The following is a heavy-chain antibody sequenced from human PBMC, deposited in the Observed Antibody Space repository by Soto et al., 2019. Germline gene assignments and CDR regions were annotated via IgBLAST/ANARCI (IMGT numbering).Heavy chain of an antibody. CDR3: ARGPPRGYSDGRVYYGMDV. J-gene: IGHJ6*02. D-gene: IGHD5-18*01. CDR1: GGSFSGYY. Sequence: QVQLQQWGAGLLKPSETLSLTCAVYGGSFSGYYWSWIRQPPGKGLEWIGEINHSGSTNYNPSLKCRFTISGATSNNQFSLTLRSVTAADTAVYYCARGPPRGYSDGRVYYGMDVWGQGHKVTVSS. V-gene: IGHV4-34*01. CDR2: INHSGST.